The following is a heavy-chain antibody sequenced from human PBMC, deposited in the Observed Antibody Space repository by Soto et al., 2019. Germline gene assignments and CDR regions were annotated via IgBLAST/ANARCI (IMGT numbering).Heavy chain of an antibody. J-gene: IGHJ3*02. CDR1: GGTFSSYA. D-gene: IGHD7-27*01. CDR3: AREPSKRGRLGMVAFDI. Sequence: QVQLVQSGAEVKKPGGSVKVSCTASGGTFSSYAISWVRQAPGKGLEWMGGIIPIFGTANSEQKFQGRVTITANKATSTAYMDLRSLRSEDTAVYYCAREPSKRGRLGMVAFDIWGRGTMVTVSS. V-gene: IGHV1-69*06. CDR2: IIPIFGTA.